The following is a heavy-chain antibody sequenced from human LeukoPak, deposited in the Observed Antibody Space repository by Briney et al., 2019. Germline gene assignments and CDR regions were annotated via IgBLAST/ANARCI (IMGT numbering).Heavy chain of an antibody. J-gene: IGHJ6*04. V-gene: IGHV1-69*13. Sequence: SVKVSCKASGGTFSSYAISWVRQAPGQGLEWMGGIIPIFGTANYAQKFQGRVTITADESTSTAYMELSSVGSEDTAVYYCARGGSRIGEHVYYYYGMDVWGKGTTVTVSS. CDR2: IIPIFGTA. CDR1: GGTFSSYA. D-gene: IGHD3-10*01. CDR3: ARGGSRIGEHVYYYYGMDV.